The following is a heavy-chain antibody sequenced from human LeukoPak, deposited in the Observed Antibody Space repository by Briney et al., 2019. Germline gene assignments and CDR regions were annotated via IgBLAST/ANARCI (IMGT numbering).Heavy chain of an antibody. CDR3: ARTAAAALYYFDY. J-gene: IGHJ4*02. Sequence: PSETLSLTCTVSGGSISSYYWSWIRQPPGKGLEWIGRIYTSGSTNYNPSLKSRVTISVDKSKNQFSLKLSSVTAADTAVYYCARTAAAALYYFDYWGQGTLVTVSS. CDR1: GGSISSYY. CDR2: IYTSGST. V-gene: IGHV4-4*07. D-gene: IGHD6-13*01.